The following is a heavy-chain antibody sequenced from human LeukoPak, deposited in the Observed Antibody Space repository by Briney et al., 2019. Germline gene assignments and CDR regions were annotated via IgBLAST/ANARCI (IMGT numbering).Heavy chain of an antibody. CDR1: GFTFSSYA. V-gene: IGHV3-30*01. CDR2: ISYDGSNK. Sequence: GGSLRLSYAASGFTFSSYAMHWVRQAPGKGLEWVAVISYDGSNKYYADSVKGRFTISRDNSKNTLYLQMNSLRAEDTAVYYCARDFSFWSGYYMDVWGKGTTVTVSS. CDR3: ARDFSFWSGYYMDV. D-gene: IGHD3-3*01. J-gene: IGHJ6*03.